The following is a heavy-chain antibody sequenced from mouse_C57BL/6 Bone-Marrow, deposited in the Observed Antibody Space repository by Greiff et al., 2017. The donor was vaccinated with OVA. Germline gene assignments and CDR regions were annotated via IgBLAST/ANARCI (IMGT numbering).Heavy chain of an antibody. J-gene: IGHJ2*01. CDR1: GYTFTSYG. CDR3: ARQGLYGY. CDR2: IYPRSGNT. D-gene: IGHD2-12*01. Sequence: QVQLQQSGAELARPGASVKLSCKASGYTFTSYGISWVKQRTGQGLEWIGEIYPRSGNTYYNEKFKGKATLTADKSSSTAYMELRSLTSEDSAGYFCARQGLYGYWGQGTTLTVSS. V-gene: IGHV1-81*01.